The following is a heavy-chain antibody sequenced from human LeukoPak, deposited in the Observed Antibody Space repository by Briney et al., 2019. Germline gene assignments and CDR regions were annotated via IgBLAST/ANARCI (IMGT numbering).Heavy chain of an antibody. Sequence: PSETLSLTCTVSGGSTSSSSFYWGWIRQPPGKGLECIGRISYSGRTYYNPSLQSRVTISVDTSKNQFSLRLSSVTAADTAVYYCARLRAYYYDSSGYYNFHFWGQGTLVTVSS. CDR3: ARLRAYYYDSSGYYNFHF. V-gene: IGHV4-39*01. J-gene: IGHJ4*02. CDR2: ISYSGRT. CDR1: GGSTSSSSFY. D-gene: IGHD3-22*01.